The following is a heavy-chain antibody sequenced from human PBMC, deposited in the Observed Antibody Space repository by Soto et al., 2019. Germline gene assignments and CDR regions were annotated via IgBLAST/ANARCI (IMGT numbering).Heavy chain of an antibody. CDR1: GFTLRGDA. CDR2: ISGSGEMT. Sequence: PGGSLRLSCAASGFTLRGDAMSWVRQAPGKGLEWVSSISGSGEMTHYAESVKGRFAISRDNSKNTLYLQMESLRAEDTALYYCARSEMTYNWNDWGQGTLVTVSS. V-gene: IGHV3-23*01. J-gene: IGHJ4*02. CDR3: ARSEMTYNWND. D-gene: IGHD1-1*01.